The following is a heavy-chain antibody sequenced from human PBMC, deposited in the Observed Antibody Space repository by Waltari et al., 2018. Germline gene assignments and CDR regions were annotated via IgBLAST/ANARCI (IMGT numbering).Heavy chain of an antibody. Sequence: QVQLQQWGAGLLKPSETLSLTCAVYGGSFSGYSWSWIRQPPGKGLAWIGEINHSGSTNYNPSLKSRVTISVDTSKNQFSLKLSSVTAADTAVYYCARRAYGSGKDYWGQGTLVTVSS. J-gene: IGHJ4*02. CDR3: ARRAYGSGKDY. D-gene: IGHD3-10*01. CDR2: INHSGST. V-gene: IGHV4-34*01. CDR1: GGSFSGYS.